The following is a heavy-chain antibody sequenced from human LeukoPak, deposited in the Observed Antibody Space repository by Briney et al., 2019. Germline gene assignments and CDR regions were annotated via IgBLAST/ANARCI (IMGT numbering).Heavy chain of an antibody. CDR2: IYYSGGT. CDR3: ARQGSAYYFDF. V-gene: IGHV4-34*01. J-gene: IGHJ4*02. D-gene: IGHD2-15*01. CDR1: GGSFSGYY. Sequence: SETLSLTCAVYGGSFSGYYWSWIRQPPGKGLEWIGTIYYSGGTYYNPSLKSRVTISVDTSKNQFSLKLTSVTAADTAVYYCARQGSAYYFDFWGQGLLVTVSS.